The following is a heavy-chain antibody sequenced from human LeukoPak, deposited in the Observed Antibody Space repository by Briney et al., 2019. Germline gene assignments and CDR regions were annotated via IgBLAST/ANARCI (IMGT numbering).Heavy chain of an antibody. Sequence: SETLSLTCTVSGGSISSSSYYWGWIRQPPGKGLEWIGSIYYSGSTYYNPCLKSRVTISVDTSKNQFSLKLSSVTAADTAVYYCARQRVLLWFGELYIDAFDIWGQGTMVTVSS. CDR3: ARQRVLLWFGELYIDAFDI. D-gene: IGHD3-10*01. CDR2: IYYSGST. J-gene: IGHJ3*02. CDR1: GGSISSSSYY. V-gene: IGHV4-39*01.